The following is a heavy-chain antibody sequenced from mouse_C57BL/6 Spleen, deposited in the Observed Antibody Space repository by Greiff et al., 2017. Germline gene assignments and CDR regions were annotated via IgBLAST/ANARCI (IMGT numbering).Heavy chain of an antibody. CDR3: ARWYYGSSYWYFDV. D-gene: IGHD1-1*01. V-gene: IGHV1-26*01. Sequence: EVQLQQSGPELVKPGASVKISCKASGYTFTDYYMNWVKQSHGKSLEWIGDINPNNGGTSYNQKFKGKATLTVDKSSSTAYMELRSLTSEDSAVYYCARWYYGSSYWYFDVWGTGTTVTVSS. J-gene: IGHJ1*03. CDR2: INPNNGGT. CDR1: GYTFTDYY.